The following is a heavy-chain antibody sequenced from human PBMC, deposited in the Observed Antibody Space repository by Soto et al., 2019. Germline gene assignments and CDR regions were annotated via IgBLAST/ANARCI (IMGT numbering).Heavy chain of an antibody. CDR1: GGTFSSYA. CDR2: IIPIFGTA. Sequence: SVKVSCKASGGTFSSYAISWVRQAPGQGLEWMGGIIPIFGTANYAQKFQGRVTITADESTSTAYMELSSLRSEDTAVYYCARDSGLRYCSGGSCYSGEPYYYYGMDVWGQGTTVTVSS. D-gene: IGHD2-15*01. CDR3: ARDSGLRYCSGGSCYSGEPYYYYGMDV. J-gene: IGHJ6*02. V-gene: IGHV1-69*13.